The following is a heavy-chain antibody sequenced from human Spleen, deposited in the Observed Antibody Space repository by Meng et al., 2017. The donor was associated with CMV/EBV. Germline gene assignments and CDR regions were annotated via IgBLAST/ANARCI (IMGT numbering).Heavy chain of an antibody. V-gene: IGHV3-30-3*01. J-gene: IGHJ4*02. Sequence: GGSLRLSCAASRITFSNFAMHWVRQAPGKGLDWVAVISYDGNNKYYAEAVKGRFTISRDNSKNTLYLQMNSLRAEDTAVYYCARTGALRGYFDYWGQGTLVTVSS. CDR2: ISYDGNNK. D-gene: IGHD3-3*02. CDR1: RITFSNFA. CDR3: ARTGALRGYFDY.